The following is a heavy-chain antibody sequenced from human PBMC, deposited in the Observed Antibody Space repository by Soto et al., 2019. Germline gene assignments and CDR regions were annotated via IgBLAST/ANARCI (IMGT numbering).Heavy chain of an antibody. Sequence: ASVKVSCKASGYTFTSYGISWVRQAPGQGLEWMGWISAYNGNTNYAQKLQGRVTMTTDTSTSTAYMELRSLRSDDTAVYYCAREDISSSWYESSGWCLDYWGQGTLVTVSS. V-gene: IGHV1-18*01. CDR1: GYTFTSYG. CDR2: ISAYNGNT. J-gene: IGHJ4*02. CDR3: AREDISSSWYESSGWCLDY. D-gene: IGHD6-13*01.